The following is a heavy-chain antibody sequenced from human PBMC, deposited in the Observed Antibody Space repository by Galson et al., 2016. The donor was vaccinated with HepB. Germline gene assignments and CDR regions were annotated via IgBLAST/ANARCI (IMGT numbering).Heavy chain of an antibody. Sequence: SLRLPCAASGFSFGHYWMTWVRQTTGKGLERVADINKDGGENRYVESVMGRFTISRDKAKNSLFLQMNRLSAEDTAVYYCARTQRNGDELDYRGQGTLVTVSS. J-gene: IGHJ4*02. V-gene: IGHV3-7*04. CDR3: ARTQRNGDELDY. CDR1: GFSFGHYW. CDR2: INKDGGEN. D-gene: IGHD4-17*01.